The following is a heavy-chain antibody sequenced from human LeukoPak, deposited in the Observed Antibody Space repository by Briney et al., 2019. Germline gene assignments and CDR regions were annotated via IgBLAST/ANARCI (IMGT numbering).Heavy chain of an antibody. J-gene: IGHJ3*02. D-gene: IGHD4-11*01. CDR2: INPSGGT. CDR3: AREGLSDYRASRSFDI. V-gene: IGHV1-46*01. CDR1: GYSFTNYY. Sequence: ASVKVSCKASGYSFTNYYMHWVRHVPGQGPEWMGLINPSGGTKYAQKFQDRVTMTRDTSTSTIYMELSSLTSDDRAVYYCAREGLSDYRASRSFDIWGQGTMVTVSS.